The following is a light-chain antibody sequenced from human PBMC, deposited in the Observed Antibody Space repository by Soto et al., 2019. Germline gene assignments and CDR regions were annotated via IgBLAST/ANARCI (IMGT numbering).Light chain of an antibody. CDR3: QQRSNWWT. J-gene: IGKJ1*01. Sequence: EIVLTQSPATLSLSPGERATLSCRASPSVSSYLACYQQKPGQAPRLLIYDASNSATGIPARFSGSGSGTDFTLTISSLEPEDFAVYYCQQRSNWWTFGQGTKVEIK. CDR2: DAS. CDR1: PSVSSY. V-gene: IGKV3-11*01.